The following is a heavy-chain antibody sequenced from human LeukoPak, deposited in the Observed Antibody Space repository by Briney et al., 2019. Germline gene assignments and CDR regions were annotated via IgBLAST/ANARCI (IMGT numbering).Heavy chain of an antibody. Sequence: GGSLRLSCAASGLTFSNYAMAWVRQAPGKGLDFVSVITGDAIIYYADSVKGRFTIYRDNYKNTVYLQMNRLRAEDTAVYYCVREGLERIFYFDYWGQGTLVTVSS. D-gene: IGHD1-1*01. V-gene: IGHV3-23*01. CDR3: VREGLERIFYFDY. CDR2: ITGDAII. CDR1: GLTFSNYA. J-gene: IGHJ4*02.